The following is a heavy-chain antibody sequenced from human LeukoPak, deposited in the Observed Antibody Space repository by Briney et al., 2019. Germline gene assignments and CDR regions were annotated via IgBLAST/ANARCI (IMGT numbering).Heavy chain of an antibody. J-gene: IGHJ3*02. V-gene: IGHV3-23*01. CDR1: GFTFSNAR. CDR3: ARGYYYDSSGYGRAFDI. Sequence: GGSLRLSCAASGFTFSNARMSWVRQAPGKGLEWVSAISGSGGSTYYADSVKGRFTISRDNSKNTLYLQMNSLRAEDTAVYYCARGYYYDSSGYGRAFDIWGQGTMVTVSS. CDR2: ISGSGGST. D-gene: IGHD3-22*01.